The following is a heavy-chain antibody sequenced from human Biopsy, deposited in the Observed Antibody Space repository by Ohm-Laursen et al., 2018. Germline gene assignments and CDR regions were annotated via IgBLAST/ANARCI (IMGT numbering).Heavy chain of an antibody. CDR1: GYSFSTYD. D-gene: IGHD6-6*01. CDR3: ARGYSRRVSIFEASIYWFDT. J-gene: IGHJ5*02. Sequence: ATVKISRKASGYSFSTYDVNWVRQARGQGLEWTGWMIPSSGKTGYAQRFQGRVTLTMNTSISTAYMELSGLRSEDTAVYFCARGYSRRVSIFEASIYWFDTWGQGTLVTVSS. CDR2: MIPSSGKT. V-gene: IGHV1-8*01.